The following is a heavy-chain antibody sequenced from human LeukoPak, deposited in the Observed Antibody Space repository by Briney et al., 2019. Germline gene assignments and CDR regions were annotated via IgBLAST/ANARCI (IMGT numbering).Heavy chain of an antibody. CDR1: GGSFSGYY. CDR3: VRDDGIGLDAFDI. D-gene: IGHD3-22*01. CDR2: INHSGST. J-gene: IGHJ3*02. V-gene: IGHV4-34*01. Sequence: SETLSLTCAVYGGSFSGYYWSWIRQPPGKGLEWIGEINHSGSTNYNPSLKSRVIISVDTSKNQFSLKLSSVTAADTAVYYCVRDDGIGLDAFDIWGQGTMVTVSS.